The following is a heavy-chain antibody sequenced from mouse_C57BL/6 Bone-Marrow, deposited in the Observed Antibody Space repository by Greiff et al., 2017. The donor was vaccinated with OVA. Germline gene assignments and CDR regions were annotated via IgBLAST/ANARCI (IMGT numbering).Heavy chain of an antibody. D-gene: IGHD1-1*01. V-gene: IGHV14-4*01. J-gene: IGHJ4*01. CDR3: TAITTVVEGY. CDR1: GFNIKDDY. Sequence: EVQLQQSGAELVRPGASVKLSCTASGFNIKDDYMHWVKQRPEQGLEWIGWIDPENGDTEYASKFQGKATITADTSSNTVYLQLSSLTSEDTAVYYCTAITTVVEGYWGQGTSVTVSS. CDR2: IDPENGDT.